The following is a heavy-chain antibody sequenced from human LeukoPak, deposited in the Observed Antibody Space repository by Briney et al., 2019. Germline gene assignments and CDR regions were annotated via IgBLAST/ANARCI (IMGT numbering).Heavy chain of an antibody. CDR3: ASIGDCSSPSCYNIGIDS. Sequence: GGSLILSCAASGFTFSSYAMQWVRQAPGKGLEWVAVISYDGSNKYYADSVKGRFTISRDNSENTLYLQMNSLRAEDTAVYYCASIGDCSSPSCYNIGIDSWGRGTLVTVS. CDR2: ISYDGSNK. J-gene: IGHJ4*02. CDR1: GFTFSSYA. V-gene: IGHV3-30*04. D-gene: IGHD2-2*02.